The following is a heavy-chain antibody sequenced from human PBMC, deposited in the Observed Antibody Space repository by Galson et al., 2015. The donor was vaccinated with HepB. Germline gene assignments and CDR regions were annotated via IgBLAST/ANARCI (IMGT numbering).Heavy chain of an antibody. V-gene: IGHV3-21*01. Sequence: SLRLSCAASGFTFSSYSMNWVRQAPGKGLEWVSSISSSSSYIYYADSVKGRFTISRDNAKNSLYLQMNSLRAGDTAVYYCARIKGYYDSSGYYYENALDIWGQGTMVTV. CDR1: GFTFSSYS. D-gene: IGHD3-22*01. J-gene: IGHJ3*02. CDR3: ARIKGYYDSSGYYYENALDI. CDR2: ISSSSSYI.